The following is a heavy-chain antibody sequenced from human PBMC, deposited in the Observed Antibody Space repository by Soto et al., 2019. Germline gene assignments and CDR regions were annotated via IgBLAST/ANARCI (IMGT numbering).Heavy chain of an antibody. V-gene: IGHV3-30*18. J-gene: IGHJ4*02. D-gene: IGHD3-10*01. CDR2: ISYDGSNK. CDR3: AKDLGGSGSLHY. CDR1: GFTFSTYG. Sequence: QVPLVESGGGVVKPGRSLRLSCAASGFTFSTYGIHWVRQAPGKGLEWVSVISYDGSNKYYADSVKGRFTISRDNSKNTLYLQMNRLGVEDTAVYYCAKDLGGSGSLHYWGQGTLVTVSS.